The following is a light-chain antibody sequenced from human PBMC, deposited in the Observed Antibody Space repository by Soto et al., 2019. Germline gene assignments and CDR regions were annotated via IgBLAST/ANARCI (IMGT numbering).Light chain of an antibody. V-gene: IGKV3-20*01. CDR3: QHYGSSLWT. J-gene: IGKJ1*01. CDR2: GTS. CDR1: QSVSSSY. Sequence: ELVLTQSPGTLSLSPGERATLSCRASQSVSSSYLAWYQQKPGQAPRLLIYGTSSRATGIPDRFSGGGSGTDFPLTISRLEPEDFAVYYCQHYGSSLWTFGQGTKVEIK.